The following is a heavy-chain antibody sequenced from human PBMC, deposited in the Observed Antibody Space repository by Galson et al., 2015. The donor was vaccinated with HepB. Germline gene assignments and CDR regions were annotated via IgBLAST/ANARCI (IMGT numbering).Heavy chain of an antibody. D-gene: IGHD3-3*01. CDR2: IYYSGST. J-gene: IGHJ3*02. CDR1: GGSISSYY. CDR3: AREAYYDFWSGYSRAFDI. Sequence: ETLSLTCTVSGGSISSYYWSWIRQPPGKGLEWIGYIYYSGSTNYNPSLKSRVTISVDTSKNQFSLKLSSVTAADTAVYYCAREAYYDFWSGYSRAFDIWGQGTMVTVSS. V-gene: IGHV4-59*12.